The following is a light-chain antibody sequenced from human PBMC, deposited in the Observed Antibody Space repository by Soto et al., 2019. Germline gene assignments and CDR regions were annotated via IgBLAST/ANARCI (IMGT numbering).Light chain of an antibody. V-gene: IGKV3-15*01. Sequence: EIMMTQSPGTLSASPGERATLSCRASQSVSSNLAWYQQKPGQAPRLLIYAVSTRANGIPARFSGSGSGTECTLTLSSLQSEDFAVYYCQQYNKWPLTFGQGTKVEI. CDR1: QSVSSN. J-gene: IGKJ1*01. CDR2: AVS. CDR3: QQYNKWPLT.